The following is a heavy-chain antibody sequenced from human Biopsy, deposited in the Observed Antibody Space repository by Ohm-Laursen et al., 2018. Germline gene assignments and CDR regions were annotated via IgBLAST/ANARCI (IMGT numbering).Heavy chain of an antibody. V-gene: IGHV1-2*02. CDR1: GYTFTAFS. CDR2: TNPKSGDT. Sequence: GASVKVSCKPSGYTFTAFSVHWLRQAPGQGLEWMGWTNPKSGDTDYPQNFQGRVSMTRGTSISTAYMDLSRLRSDDTAVYYCARGRRHCSGTCSRWYFDLWGRGTLVTVSS. CDR3: ARGRRHCSGTCSRWYFDL. J-gene: IGHJ2*01. D-gene: IGHD2-2*01.